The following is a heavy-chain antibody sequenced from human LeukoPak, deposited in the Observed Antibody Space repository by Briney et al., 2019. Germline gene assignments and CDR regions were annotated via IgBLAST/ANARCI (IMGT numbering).Heavy chain of an antibody. V-gene: IGHV3-66*01. D-gene: IGHD3-10*01. Sequence: GGSLRLSCAASVFTVSSNYMSWVRQAPGKGLEWVSVIYSGGSTYYADSVKGRFTISRDNSKNTLYLQMNSLRAEDTAVYYCARDFDYGSGTFDYWGQGTLVTVSS. CDR3: ARDFDYGSGTFDY. CDR1: VFTVSSNY. J-gene: IGHJ4*02. CDR2: IYSGGST.